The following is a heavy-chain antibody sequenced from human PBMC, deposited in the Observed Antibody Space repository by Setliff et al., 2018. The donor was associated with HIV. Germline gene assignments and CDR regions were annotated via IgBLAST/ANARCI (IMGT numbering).Heavy chain of an antibody. D-gene: IGHD1-1*01. CDR2: IKQDGSDK. J-gene: IGHJ3*02. V-gene: IGHV3-7*03. CDR1: GFTFSNYW. Sequence: GGSLRLSCAASGFTFSNYWMSWVRQAPGKGLEWVANIKQDGSDKYYVDSVKGRFTISRDNAKNSLYLQMNSLRAEDTAVYYCARSRSTRDAFDIWGQGTMVTVSS. CDR3: ARSRSTRDAFDI.